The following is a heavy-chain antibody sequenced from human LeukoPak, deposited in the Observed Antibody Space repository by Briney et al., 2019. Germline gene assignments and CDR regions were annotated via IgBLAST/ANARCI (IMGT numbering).Heavy chain of an antibody. CDR3: ARAPRDDYGESTYAFDI. D-gene: IGHD4-17*01. V-gene: IGHV1-69*06. CDR2: IIPIFGTA. Sequence: SVQVSCKASGGTFSSYAISWVRRAPGQGLEWIGGIIPIFGTANYAQKFQGRVTITADKSTSTAYMELSSLRSEDTAVYYCARAPRDDYGESTYAFDIWGQGTMVTVSS. J-gene: IGHJ3*02. CDR1: GGTFSSYA.